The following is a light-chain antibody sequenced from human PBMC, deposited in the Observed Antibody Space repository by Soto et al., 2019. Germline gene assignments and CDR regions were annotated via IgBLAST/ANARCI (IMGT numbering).Light chain of an antibody. CDR1: QNFYIW. J-gene: IGKJ1*01. Sequence: DLQMTQSPSTLSASVGDRVTITCRASQNFYIWLAWYQKKPGKAPNLLIYKASTLQSGVPSRFSGNGSGTEFTLTITSLQSDDSATYYCQQYNGLPTWTFGQGTKVDVK. CDR3: QQYNGLPTWT. CDR2: KAS. V-gene: IGKV1-5*03.